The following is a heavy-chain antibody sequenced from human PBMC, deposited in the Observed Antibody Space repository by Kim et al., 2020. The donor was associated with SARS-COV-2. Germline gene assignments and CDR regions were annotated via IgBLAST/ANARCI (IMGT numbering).Heavy chain of an antibody. CDR2: IIPIFGTA. CDR1: GGTFSSYA. Sequence: SVKVSCKASGGTFSSYAISWVRQAPGQGLEWMGGIIPIFGTANYAQKFQGRVTITADESTSTAYMELSSLRSEDTAVYYCAGLGIAARTNYYYYGMDVWGQGTTVTVSS. J-gene: IGHJ6*02. CDR3: AGLGIAARTNYYYYGMDV. V-gene: IGHV1-69*13. D-gene: IGHD6-6*01.